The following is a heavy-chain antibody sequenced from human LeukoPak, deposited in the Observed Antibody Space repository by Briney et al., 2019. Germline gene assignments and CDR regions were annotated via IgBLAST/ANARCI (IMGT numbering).Heavy chain of an antibody. Sequence: GGSLRLSCAASGFTSSSYAMSWVRQAPGKGLEWVSAISGSGGSTYYADSVKGRFTISRDNSKNTLYLQMNSLRAEDTAVYYCAKEGITMIVVVITREDYYFDYWGQGTLVTVSS. J-gene: IGHJ4*02. CDR2: ISGSGGST. CDR1: GFTSSSYA. D-gene: IGHD3-22*01. V-gene: IGHV3-23*01. CDR3: AKEGITMIVVVITREDYYFDY.